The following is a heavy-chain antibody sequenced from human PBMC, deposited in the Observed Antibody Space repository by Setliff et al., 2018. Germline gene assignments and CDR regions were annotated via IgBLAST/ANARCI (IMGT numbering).Heavy chain of an antibody. Sequence: GGSLRLSCTTSGFTFFSYTMNWVRQAPGKGQEWVSAITDDGGTTHYAGSVKGRFTIARDNSNSTLYLQMNSLRVEDTALYYCAKSSGSSSSTNLEYLGPGTLVTVS. D-gene: IGHD6-6*01. J-gene: IGHJ4*02. CDR3: AKSSGSSSSTNLEY. CDR1: GFTFFSYT. CDR2: ITDDGGTT. V-gene: IGHV3-23*01.